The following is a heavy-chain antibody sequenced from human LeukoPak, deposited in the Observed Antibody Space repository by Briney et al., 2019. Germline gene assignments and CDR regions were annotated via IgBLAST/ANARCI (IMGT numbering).Heavy chain of an antibody. Sequence: GESLNISCQGSGSKFTTYWISWVRQMPGKGLEWMGRIDPTDSYTNYSPSFEGHVTISVDKSISTAYLQWGSLKASDAAMYYCAITMVWGQGTLVTVSS. J-gene: IGHJ4*02. CDR3: AITMV. CDR1: GSKFTTYW. V-gene: IGHV5-10-1*01. D-gene: IGHD3-10*01. CDR2: IDPTDSYT.